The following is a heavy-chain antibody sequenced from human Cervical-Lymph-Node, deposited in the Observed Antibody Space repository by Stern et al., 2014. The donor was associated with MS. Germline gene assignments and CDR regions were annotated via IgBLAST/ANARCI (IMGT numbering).Heavy chain of an antibody. Sequence: EVHLVESGGGLVKPGGSLRLSCAASGFTFSNYAMNWVRQAPGKGLEWVSSISSTGTYIYYADSVKGRFTISKDNANNSLSLQMNSLRAEDTAVYYCTRRESTGWHHYFDRWGQGTLVTVSS. CDR2: ISSTGTYI. CDR3: TRRESTGWHHYFDR. V-gene: IGHV3-21*06. D-gene: IGHD6-25*01. J-gene: IGHJ4*02. CDR1: GFTFSNYA.